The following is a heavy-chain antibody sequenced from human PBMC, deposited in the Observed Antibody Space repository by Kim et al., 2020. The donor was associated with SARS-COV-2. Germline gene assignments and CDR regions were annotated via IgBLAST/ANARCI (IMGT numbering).Heavy chain of an antibody. CDR3: ARENNWNSFFDY. Sequence: GRSLRLSCAESGITYKKYGIHWVRQAPGKGLEWVAVIWFDGSRTYYGDSVKGRFTISRDNSKSTVYLQMNSLRAEDTAVYYCARENNWNSFFDYWGQGT. V-gene: IGHV3-33*01. J-gene: IGHJ4*02. CDR1: GITYKKYG. D-gene: IGHD1-20*01. CDR2: IWFDGSRT.